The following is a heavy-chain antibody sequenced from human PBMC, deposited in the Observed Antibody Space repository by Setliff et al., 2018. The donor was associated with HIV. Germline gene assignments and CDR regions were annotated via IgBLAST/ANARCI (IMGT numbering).Heavy chain of an antibody. CDR3: ARSTPSVGYISEH. D-gene: IGHD5-12*01. Sequence: SETLSLTCAVYGGSFSGYYWSWIRQPPGKGLEWIGEINHSGSTNYNPSLKSRVTISVDTSKNQFSLKLNSVTAADTAVYYCARSTPSVGYISEHWGQGTLVTVS. CDR2: INHSGST. CDR1: GGSFSGYY. V-gene: IGHV4-34*01. J-gene: IGHJ4*02.